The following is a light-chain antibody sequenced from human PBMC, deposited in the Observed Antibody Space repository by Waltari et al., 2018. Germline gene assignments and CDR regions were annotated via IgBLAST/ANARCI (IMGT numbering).Light chain of an antibody. CDR2: GAS. V-gene: IGKV3-15*01. J-gene: IGKJ1*01. CDR3: QQYNNWPRT. CDR1: PSVSSH. Sequence: EILMTHSPATLSVSPGDRGTRPCRASPSVSSHLAWYEQKPGQAPTLHIYGASTRATGIPARFSGSGSGTEFTLTIRSLQSEDFAVYYCQQYNNWPRTFGQGTKVEIK.